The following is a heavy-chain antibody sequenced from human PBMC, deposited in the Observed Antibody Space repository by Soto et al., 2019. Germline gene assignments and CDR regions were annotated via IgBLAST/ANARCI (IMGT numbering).Heavy chain of an antibody. J-gene: IGHJ5*02. V-gene: IGHV3-23*01. CDR3: AKDRMVRGVIGWFDP. CDR2: ISGSGGST. Sequence: GGSLRLSCAASGFTFSSYAMSWVRQAPGKGLEWVSAISGSGGSTYYADSVKGRFTISRDNSKNTLYLQMNSLRAEDTAVYYCAKDRMVRGVIGWFDPWGQGTLVTVSS. CDR1: GFTFSSYA. D-gene: IGHD3-10*01.